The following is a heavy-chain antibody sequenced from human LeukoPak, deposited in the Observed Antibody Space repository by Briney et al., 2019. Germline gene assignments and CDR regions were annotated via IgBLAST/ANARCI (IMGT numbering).Heavy chain of an antibody. V-gene: IGHV3-23*01. Sequence: GGSLRLSGQASGFIFTDYAMSWVRQAPGKGLEWVSSINNGAGDTFFADSVKGRFTISRDDSRGMVYLQMNSLTAEDTAVYYCARSGLATCHYWGQGTLVTVSS. CDR2: INNGAGDT. D-gene: IGHD3-10*01. CDR1: GFIFTDYA. J-gene: IGHJ4*02. CDR3: ARSGLATCHY.